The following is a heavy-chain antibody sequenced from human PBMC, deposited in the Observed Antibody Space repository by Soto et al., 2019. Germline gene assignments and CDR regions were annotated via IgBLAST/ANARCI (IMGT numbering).Heavy chain of an antibody. CDR2: ISAYNGDT. D-gene: IGHD3-10*02. Sequence: QVQLVQSVAEVTKPGASVKVSCKASGYTFTSFGISWVRQAPGQGLEWMGWISAYNGDTNYAQKVQGRVTMTADTSTSTAYMELRGLRSDDTAVYYCARVLSGELLFDESPYGMDVWGQGTTVIVS. CDR1: GYTFTSFG. CDR3: ARVLSGELLFDESPYGMDV. J-gene: IGHJ6*02. V-gene: IGHV1-18*01.